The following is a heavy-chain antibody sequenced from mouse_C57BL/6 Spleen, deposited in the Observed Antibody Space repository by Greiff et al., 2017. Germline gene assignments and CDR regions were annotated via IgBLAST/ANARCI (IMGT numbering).Heavy chain of an antibody. J-gene: IGHJ4*01. V-gene: IGHV5-6*01. CDR1: GFTFSSYG. D-gene: IGHD2-2*01. CDR3: ARSMVTTGNYAMDY. CDR2: ISSGGSYT. Sequence: EVQLVESGGDLVKPGGSLKLSCAASGFTFSSYGMSWVRQTPDKRLEWVATISSGGSYTYYPDSVKGRFTISRDNAKNTLYLQMSSLKSEDTAMYYCARSMVTTGNYAMDYWGQGTSVTVSS.